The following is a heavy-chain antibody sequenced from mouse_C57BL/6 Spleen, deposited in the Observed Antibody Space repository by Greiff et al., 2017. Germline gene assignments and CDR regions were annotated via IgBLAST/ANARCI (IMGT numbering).Heavy chain of an antibody. Sequence: VQVVESGAELARPGASVKLSCKASGYTFTSYGISWVKQRTGQGLEWIGEIYPRSGNTYYNEKFKGKATLTADKSSSTAYMELRSLTSEDSAVYFCARWNYDYPYAMDYWGQGTSVTVSS. CDR2: IYPRSGNT. CDR1: GYTFTSYG. D-gene: IGHD2-4*01. J-gene: IGHJ4*01. CDR3: ARWNYDYPYAMDY. V-gene: IGHV1-81*01.